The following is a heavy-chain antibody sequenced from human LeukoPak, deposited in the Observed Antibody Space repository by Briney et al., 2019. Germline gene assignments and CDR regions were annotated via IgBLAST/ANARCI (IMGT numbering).Heavy chain of an antibody. CDR2: INPNSGGT. J-gene: IGHJ4*02. CDR1: VYTFTGYY. D-gene: IGHD6-6*01. Sequence: ASVKVSCKPSVYTFTGYYIHWVRQAPGQGLEWMGWINPNSGGTNYAQNFQGRVTMTRDTSISTAYMELSRLRSDDTAMYYCAREHSSSSGKVFDYWGQGILVTVSS. V-gene: IGHV1-2*02. CDR3: AREHSSSSGKVFDY.